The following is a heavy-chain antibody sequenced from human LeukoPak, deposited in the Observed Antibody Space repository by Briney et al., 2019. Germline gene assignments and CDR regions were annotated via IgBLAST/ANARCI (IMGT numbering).Heavy chain of an antibody. D-gene: IGHD3-10*01. J-gene: IGHJ4*02. CDR1: GYTFTSYG. CDR2: ISAYNGNT. V-gene: IGHV1-18*01. Sequence: ASVKVSCKASGYTFTSYGISWVRQAPGQGPEWMGWISAYNGNTNYAQKLQGRVTMTTDTSTSTAYMELRSLRSDDTAVYYCAREGSVTMVRGVINYWGQGTRVTVSS. CDR3: AREGSVTMVRGVINY.